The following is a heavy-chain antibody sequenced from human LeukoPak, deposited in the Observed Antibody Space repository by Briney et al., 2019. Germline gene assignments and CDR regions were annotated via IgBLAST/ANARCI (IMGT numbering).Heavy chain of an antibody. CDR3: ARDSPIGYCSSTSCYYYYYMDV. CDR2: IYPSGST. D-gene: IGHD2-2*01. Sequence: PSETLSLTCTVSGGSISSYYWSWIRQPAGKGLEWIGRIYPSGSTNYNPSLKSRVTMSVDTSKNQFSLKLSSVTAADTAVYYCARDSPIGYCSSTSCYYYYYMDVWGKGTTVTVSS. CDR1: GGSISSYY. V-gene: IGHV4-4*07. J-gene: IGHJ6*03.